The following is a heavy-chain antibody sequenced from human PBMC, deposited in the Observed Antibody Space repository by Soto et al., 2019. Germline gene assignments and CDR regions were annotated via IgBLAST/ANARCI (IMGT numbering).Heavy chain of an antibody. J-gene: IGHJ6*02. D-gene: IGHD5-12*01. CDR3: ARDPISGYSGYDSSYYYGMDV. CDR1: GGTFSSYA. CDR2: IIPIFGTA. Sequence: QVQLVQSGAEVKKPGSSVKVSCKASGGTFSSYAISWVRQAPGQGLEWMGGIIPIFGTAHYAQKFQGRVTITADESTSTAYMELSSLRSEDTAVYYCARDPISGYSGYDSSYYYGMDVWGQGTTVTVSS. V-gene: IGHV1-69*01.